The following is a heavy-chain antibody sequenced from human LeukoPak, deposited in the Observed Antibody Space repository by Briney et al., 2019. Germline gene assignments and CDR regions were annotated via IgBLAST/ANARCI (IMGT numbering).Heavy chain of an antibody. V-gene: IGHV3-43D*04. J-gene: IGHJ6*04. CDR1: GFTFDDYA. CDR2: ISWDGGST. D-gene: IGHD5-12*01. CDR3: AKDKEYSGFGPILSGYYGMDV. Sequence: QSGGSLRLSCAASGFTFDDYAMHWVRQAPGKGLEWVSLISWDGGSTYYADSVKGRFTISRDNSRHTLYLQMNSLGAEDTALYYCAKDKEYSGFGPILSGYYGMDVWGKGTTVTVSS.